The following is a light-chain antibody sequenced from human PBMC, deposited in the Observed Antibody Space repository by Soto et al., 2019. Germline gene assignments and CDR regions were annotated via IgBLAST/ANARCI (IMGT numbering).Light chain of an antibody. J-gene: IGLJ1*01. CDR1: SSDIGSYDL. Sequence: QSALTQPASVSGPLGQSIVISCTGSSSDIGSYDLVSWYQQYPGKAPKVVIFAGTTRPSGVANRFSGSKSGNTASLTISGLQTEDEADYYCCSYAGSRTYVFGAGTKLTVL. CDR2: AGT. V-gene: IGLV2-23*01. CDR3: CSYAGSRTYV.